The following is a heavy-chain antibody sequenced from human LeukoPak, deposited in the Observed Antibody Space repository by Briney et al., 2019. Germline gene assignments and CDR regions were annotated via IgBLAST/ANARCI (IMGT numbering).Heavy chain of an antibody. CDR1: GGSPSGYY. D-gene: IGHD6-25*01. CDR2: INHSGST. V-gene: IGHV4-34*01. Sequence: PSETLSLTCAVYGGSPSGYYWSWIRQPAGKGLEWIGEINHSGSTNYNPSLKSRVTISVDTSKNQFSLKLSSVTAADTAVYYCARESGGSSGMNYWGQGTLVTVSS. CDR3: ARESGGSSGMNY. J-gene: IGHJ4*02.